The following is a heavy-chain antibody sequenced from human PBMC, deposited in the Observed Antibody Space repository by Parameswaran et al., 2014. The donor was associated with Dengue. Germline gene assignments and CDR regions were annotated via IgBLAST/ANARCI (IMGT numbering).Heavy chain of an antibody. D-gene: IGHD2-15*01. CDR3: ARGGGFLYWYFDL. Sequence: WIRQPQEGLEWIGSIYYSGSTYYNPSLKSRVTISVDTSKNQFSLKLSSVTAADTAVYYCARGGGFLYWYFDLWGRGTLVTVS. V-gene: IGHV4-39*07. J-gene: IGHJ2*01. CDR2: IYYSGST.